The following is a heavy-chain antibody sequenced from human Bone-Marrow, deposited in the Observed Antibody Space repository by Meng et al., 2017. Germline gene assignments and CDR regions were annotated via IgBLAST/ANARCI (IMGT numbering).Heavy chain of an antibody. V-gene: IGHV1-69*05. D-gene: IGHD3-9*01. CDR2: IIPIFGTA. CDR3: ARATLLRYFDWVYNWFDP. CDR1: GGTFSSYA. Sequence: SVKVSCKASGGTFSSYAISWVRQAPGQGLEWMGGIIPIFGTANYAQKFQGRVTITTDESTSTAYMELSSLRSEDTAVYYCARATLLRYFDWVYNWFDPWGQGTLVTVSS. J-gene: IGHJ5*02.